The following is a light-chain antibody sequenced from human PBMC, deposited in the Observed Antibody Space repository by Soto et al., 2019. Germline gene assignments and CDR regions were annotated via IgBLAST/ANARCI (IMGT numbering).Light chain of an antibody. J-gene: IGLJ1*01. V-gene: IGLV2-14*03. CDR2: EVS. CDR3: SSYTSSSTRV. Sequence: QSVLTQPPSVSGAPGQWVTISCTGSSSNIGAGYDYVSWYQQHPDKAPKLMIYEVSDRPSGVSNRFSGSKSVNTATLTISGLHTEDEPDYYCSSYTSSSTRVFGTGTNVTVL. CDR1: SSNIGAGYDY.